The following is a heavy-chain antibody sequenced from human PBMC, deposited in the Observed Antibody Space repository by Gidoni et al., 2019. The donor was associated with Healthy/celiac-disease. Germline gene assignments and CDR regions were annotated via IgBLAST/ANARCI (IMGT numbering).Heavy chain of an antibody. CDR3: AKGLRITMIVYDY. J-gene: IGHJ4*02. V-gene: IGHV3-23*01. Sequence: EVQLLESGGGLVQPGGSLRLSCAASGFPYSSYAMSWVRQAPGKGLAWVSAISGSGGSTYYADSVKGRFTISRDNSKNTLYLQMNSLRAEDTAVYYCAKGLRITMIVYDYWGQGTLVTVSS. CDR2: ISGSGGST. CDR1: GFPYSSYA. D-gene: IGHD3-22*01.